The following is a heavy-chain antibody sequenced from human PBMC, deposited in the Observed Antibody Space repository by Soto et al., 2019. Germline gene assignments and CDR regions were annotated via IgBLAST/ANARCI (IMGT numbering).Heavy chain of an antibody. V-gene: IGHV1-69*01. J-gene: IGHJ4*02. Sequence: QVQLVQSGAEVRKPGSSVKVSCKASGGTFSRHAISWVRQAPGQGLEWMGGIIPIFGTANHVQKFQGRVTIIADESTSTVYMGLSSLRSEDTALYYCARGWGYDSNDYYYAYWGQGTLVIVSS. CDR3: ARGWGYDSNDYYYAY. CDR1: GGTFSRHA. CDR2: IIPIFGTA. D-gene: IGHD3-22*01.